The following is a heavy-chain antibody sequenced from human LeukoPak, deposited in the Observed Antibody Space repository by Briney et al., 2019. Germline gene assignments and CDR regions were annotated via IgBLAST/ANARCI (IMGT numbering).Heavy chain of an antibody. CDR1: GFTFSSYA. CDR3: AGDRGDGYNYPDAFDI. J-gene: IGHJ3*02. V-gene: IGHV3-23*01. Sequence: PGGSLRLSCAASGFTFSSYAMSWVRQAPGKGLEWVSAISGSGGSTYYADSVKGRFTISRDNSKNTLYLQMNSLRAEDTAVYYCAGDRGDGYNYPDAFDIWGQGTMVTVSS. D-gene: IGHD5-24*01. CDR2: ISGSGGST.